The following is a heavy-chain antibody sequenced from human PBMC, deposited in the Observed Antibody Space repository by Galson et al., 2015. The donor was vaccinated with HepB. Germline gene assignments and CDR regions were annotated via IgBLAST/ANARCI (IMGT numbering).Heavy chain of an antibody. CDR3: ARDLSTTKRAFDV. CDR1: GFTFSDYQ. CDR2: ITYSSALT. D-gene: IGHD1-1*01. J-gene: IGHJ3*01. Sequence: SLRLSCAASGFTFSDYQMTWIRQAPRKGLERVSYITYSSALTTYADSVNGRFTISRDNAKNLLYLQMDSLRADDTAVYYCARDLSTTKRAFDVWGQGTVVTVSS. V-gene: IGHV3-11*06.